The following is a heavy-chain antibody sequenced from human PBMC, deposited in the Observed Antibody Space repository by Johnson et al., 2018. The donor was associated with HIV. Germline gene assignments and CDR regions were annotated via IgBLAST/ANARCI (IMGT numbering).Heavy chain of an antibody. CDR2: INSDGSTT. CDR3: ALSGGAAAYDAFDI. D-gene: IGHD6-13*01. Sequence: VQLVESGGGLVQPGGSLRLSCAASGFTFSSYWLQWVRQAQGKGLVWVSRINSDGSTTSYADSVKGRFTISRDNAKHTLYLQMNRLRAEDTAVYYCALSGGAAAYDAFDIWGQGTMVTVSS. CDR1: GFTFSSYW. V-gene: IGHV3-74*01. J-gene: IGHJ3*02.